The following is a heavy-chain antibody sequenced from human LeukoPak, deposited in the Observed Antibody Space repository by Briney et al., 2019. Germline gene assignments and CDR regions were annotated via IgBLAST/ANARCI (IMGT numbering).Heavy chain of an antibody. CDR1: GYTFTGYY. CDR2: INPNSGGT. CDR3: ARQPAGHYYDSSGYYGRAFDI. D-gene: IGHD3-22*01. J-gene: IGHJ3*02. V-gene: IGHV1-2*02. Sequence: ASVKVSCKASGYTFTGYYMHWVRQAPGQGLEWMGWINPNSGGTNYAQKFQGRVTMTRDTSISTAYMELSRRRSDDTAVYYCARQPAGHYYDSSGYYGRAFDIWGQGTMVTVSS.